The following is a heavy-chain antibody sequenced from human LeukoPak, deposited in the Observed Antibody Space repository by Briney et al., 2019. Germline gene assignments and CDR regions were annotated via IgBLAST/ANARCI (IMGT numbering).Heavy chain of an antibody. Sequence: GGSLRLSCAASGFIFSDYYMSWIRRAPGKGLEWVSYISNSGSTIYYVDSVKGRFTISRDNAKNSLYLQMNSLRAEDTAVYYCVRGLGYTYGWISWGQGTLVTVSS. CDR1: GFIFSDYY. CDR2: ISNSGSTI. J-gene: IGHJ5*02. D-gene: IGHD5-18*01. V-gene: IGHV3-11*01. CDR3: VRGLGYTYGWIS.